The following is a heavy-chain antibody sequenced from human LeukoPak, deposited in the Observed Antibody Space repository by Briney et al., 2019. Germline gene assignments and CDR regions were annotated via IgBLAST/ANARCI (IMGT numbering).Heavy chain of an antibody. Sequence: SETLSLTCTVSGGSISSYYWGWIRQPAGKGLEWIGRIYTSGSTNYNPSLKSRVTMSVDTSKNQFSLKLSSVTAADTAVYYCARDWYDILTGYSNSYYYYGMDVWGQGTTVTVSS. D-gene: IGHD3-9*01. CDR3: ARDWYDILTGYSNSYYYYGMDV. CDR2: IYTSGST. V-gene: IGHV4-4*07. CDR1: GGSISSYY. J-gene: IGHJ6*02.